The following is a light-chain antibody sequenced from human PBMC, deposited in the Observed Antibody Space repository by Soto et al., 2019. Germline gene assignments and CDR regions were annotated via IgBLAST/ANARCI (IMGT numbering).Light chain of an antibody. Sequence: QSVLTQPPSVSGAPGQRVSISCTGSSSNIGAGHDVHWYQQVPGTAPKLLIYGDNNRPSGVPDRFSASTSGTSASLAISGLQTEDEDDYYCHSYDSSLGGFYVFGTGTKLTVL. J-gene: IGLJ1*01. CDR2: GDN. CDR3: HSYDSSLGGFYV. CDR1: SSNIGAGHD. V-gene: IGLV1-40*01.